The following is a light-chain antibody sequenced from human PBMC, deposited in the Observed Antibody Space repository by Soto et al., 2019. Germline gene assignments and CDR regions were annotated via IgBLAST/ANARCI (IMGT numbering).Light chain of an antibody. V-gene: IGLV2-11*01. CDR2: DVS. CDR3: CSYAGSYTSYV. CDR1: SSDVGGYNY. J-gene: IGLJ1*01. Sequence: QSVLTQPRSVSGSPGQSVTISCTGTSSDVGGYNYVSWYQQHPGKAPKLMIYDVSKRPSGVPDRFSGSKSGNTASLTISGLQAEDEADYYCCSYAGSYTSYVFGAGTKGTV.